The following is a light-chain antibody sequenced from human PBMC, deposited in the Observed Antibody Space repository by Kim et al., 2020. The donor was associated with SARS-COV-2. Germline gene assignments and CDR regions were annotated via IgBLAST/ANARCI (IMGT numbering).Light chain of an antibody. CDR3: QQYGSSPYT. Sequence: LAPGERATPSCTASQSVSSSYLAWYQQKPGQTPRLLIYGTSNRATGIPDRFSGSGSGTDFTLTISRLEPEDFAVYYCQQYGSSPYTFGQGTKLEIK. V-gene: IGKV3-20*01. CDR1: QSVSSSY. J-gene: IGKJ2*01. CDR2: GTS.